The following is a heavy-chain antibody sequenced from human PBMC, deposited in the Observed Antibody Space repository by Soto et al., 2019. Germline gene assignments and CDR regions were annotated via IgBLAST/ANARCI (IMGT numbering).Heavy chain of an antibody. CDR3: ARQVAADATHFDS. CDR1: GDTFSSFS. V-gene: IGHV1-69*06. CDR2: IIPRFGRS. Sequence: SVKVSCKASGDTFSSFSLSWLRQAPGQGLEWVGGIIPRFGRSHYAQKLLGRVTITADKSTNTAYINLSSLRSQDTALYYCARQVAADATHFDSWGQGTLVTVSS. D-gene: IGHD6-13*01. J-gene: IGHJ5*01.